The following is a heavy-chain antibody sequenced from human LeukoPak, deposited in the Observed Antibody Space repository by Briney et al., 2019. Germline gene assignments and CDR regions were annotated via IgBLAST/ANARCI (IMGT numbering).Heavy chain of an antibody. J-gene: IGHJ4*02. V-gene: IGHV3-30*18. D-gene: IGHD3-16*02. CDR2: ISSDGRNI. CDR3: AKDKGNRYFDY. CDR1: GITFTIAG. Sequence: GGSLRLSCAASGITFTIAGMHWVRQVPGKGLEWVAVISSDGRNIYYADSVKGRFIISRDTSRNILFLQMNGLRADDTAIYYCAKDKGNRYFDYWGQGTLVTISS.